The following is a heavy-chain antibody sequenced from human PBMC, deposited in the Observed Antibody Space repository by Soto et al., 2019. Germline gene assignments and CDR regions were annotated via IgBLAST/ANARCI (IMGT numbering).Heavy chain of an antibody. CDR2: IYSGGST. Sequence: GGSLRLSCAASGFTVSSNYMSWVRQAPGKGLEWVSVIYSGGSTYYADSVKGRFTISRDNSKNTLYLQMNSLRAEDTAVYYSEREGSRGFFSMFAFDIWGQGTMVTVS. CDR1: GFTVSSNY. CDR3: EREGSRGFFSMFAFDI. V-gene: IGHV3-66*01. J-gene: IGHJ3*02. D-gene: IGHD3-10*01.